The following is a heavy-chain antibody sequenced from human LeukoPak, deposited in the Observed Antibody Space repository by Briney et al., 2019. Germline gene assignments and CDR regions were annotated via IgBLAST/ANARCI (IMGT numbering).Heavy chain of an antibody. CDR1: GFTFSQYW. CDR3: ARGYYDSSGIYYFDY. D-gene: IGHD3-22*01. V-gene: IGHV3-48*03. J-gene: IGHJ4*02. Sequence: PGGSLRLSCAASGFTFSQYWMSWVRQAPGKGLEWVSYISSSGSTIYYADSVKGRFTISRDNAKNSLYLQMNSLRAEDTAVYYCARGYYDSSGIYYFDYWGQGTLVTVSS. CDR2: ISSSGSTI.